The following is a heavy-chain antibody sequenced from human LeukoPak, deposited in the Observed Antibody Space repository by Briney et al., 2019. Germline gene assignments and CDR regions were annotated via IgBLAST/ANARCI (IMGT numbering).Heavy chain of an antibody. CDR3: ATDRGGGYFDY. J-gene: IGHJ4*02. V-gene: IGHV3-7*01. Sequence: GGPLRFSCVDFGFSFGRDWMSWVRQAPGRGREWVANIKEDGSEKYFLDSVKGRFTISRDNAKNLVYLQMNSLRVEDTAVYYCATDRGGGYFDYWVQGTLVTVSS. CDR1: GFSFGRDW. D-gene: IGHD3-10*01. CDR2: IKEDGSEK.